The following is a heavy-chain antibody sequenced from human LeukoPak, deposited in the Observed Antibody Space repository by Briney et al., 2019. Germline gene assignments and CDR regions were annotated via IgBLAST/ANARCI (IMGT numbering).Heavy chain of an antibody. CDR1: GYSFTDNF. D-gene: IGHD5-24*01. CDR2: INPNNGFA. V-gene: IGHV1-2*02. J-gene: IGHJ6*03. Sequence: ASVKVSCRPSGYSFTDNFIHWVRQAPGQGLEWMGWINPNNGFANLAQKFQDRVTMTRDTANSTPYMELSGLTSDDTAVYYCARWRWESPGDFYMDVWGEGTTVTVTS. CDR3: ARWRWESPGDFYMDV.